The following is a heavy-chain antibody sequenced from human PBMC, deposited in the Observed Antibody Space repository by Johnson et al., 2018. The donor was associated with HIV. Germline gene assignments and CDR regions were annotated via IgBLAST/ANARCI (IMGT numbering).Heavy chain of an antibody. Sequence: QVLLVESGGGLVQPGGSLRLSCAASGFTFSSYGMHWVRQAPGKGLDWVAAVYSTFGTSYADSVRGRCTTPRDNSKNTLYLQMNSLRAEDTAVYYCAKEWLYSSGWYAFDIWGQGTMVTVSS. V-gene: IGHV3-NL1*01. CDR3: AKEWLYSSGWYAFDI. D-gene: IGHD6-19*01. CDR2: VYSTFGT. CDR1: GFTFSSYG. J-gene: IGHJ3*02.